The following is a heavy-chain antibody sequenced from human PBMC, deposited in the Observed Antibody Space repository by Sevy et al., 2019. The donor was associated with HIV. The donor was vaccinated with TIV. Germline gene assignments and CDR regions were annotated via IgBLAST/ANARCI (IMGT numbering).Heavy chain of an antibody. CDR1: GFAVTSNY. CDR3: AREAGSSSFDY. D-gene: IGHD6-13*01. Sequence: GGSLRLSCAATGFAVTSNYMSWVSQGPGKGLEWVSGFYNGDSTQYADSVKGRFTISRDKSNNTLYLQMDSLRAEDTAVYYCAREAGSSSFDYWGQRTLVTVSS. CDR2: FYNGDST. J-gene: IGHJ4*02. V-gene: IGHV3-53*01.